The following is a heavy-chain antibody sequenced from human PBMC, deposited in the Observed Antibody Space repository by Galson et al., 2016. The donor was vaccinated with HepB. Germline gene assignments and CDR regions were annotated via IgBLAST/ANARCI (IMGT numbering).Heavy chain of an antibody. V-gene: IGHV3-48*01. CDR3: ARGDDYYSGMDV. CDR2: ISSDSSVI. J-gene: IGHJ6*02. Sequence: SLRLSCAASGFTLSSYDMNWVRLAPGKGLEWVSYISSDSSVIYYADSVKGRFTISRENAKKSLYLQMNSLRAGDTAVYYCARGDDYYSGMDVWGQGTTVTVSS. CDR1: GFTLSSYD.